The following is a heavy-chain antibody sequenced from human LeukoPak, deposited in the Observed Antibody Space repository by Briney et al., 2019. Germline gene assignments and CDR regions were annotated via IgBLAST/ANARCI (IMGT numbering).Heavy chain of an antibody. D-gene: IGHD2/OR15-2a*01. J-gene: IGHJ4*02. CDR1: GYTFTSYG. V-gene: IGHV1-69*04. Sequence: PEASVKVSCKASGYTFTSYGISWVRQAPGQGLEWVGRIIPILGIANYAQKFQGRVTITEDKYTSTAYMELRSLRSEDTAVYYCATGSNEYIYWGQGTLVTVSS. CDR3: ATGSNEYIY. CDR2: IIPILGIA.